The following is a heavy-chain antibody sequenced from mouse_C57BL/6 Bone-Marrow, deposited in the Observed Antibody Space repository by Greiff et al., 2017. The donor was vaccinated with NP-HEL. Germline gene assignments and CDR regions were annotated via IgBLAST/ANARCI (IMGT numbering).Heavy chain of an antibody. CDR2: IYPRDGST. J-gene: IGHJ4*01. V-gene: IGHV1-78*01. D-gene: IGHD2-4*01. Sequence: QVQLKESDAELVKPGASVKISCKVSGYTFTDHTIHWMKQRPEQGLEWIGYIYPRDGSTKYNEKFKGKATLTADKSSSTAYMQLNSLTSEDSAVYFCLIYYDYDEGYYYAMDYWGQGTSVTVSS. CDR3: LIYYDYDEGYYYAMDY. CDR1: GYTFTDHT.